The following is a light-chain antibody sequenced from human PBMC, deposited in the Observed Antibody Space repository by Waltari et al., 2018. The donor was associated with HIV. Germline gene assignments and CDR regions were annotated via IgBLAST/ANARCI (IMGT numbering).Light chain of an antibody. CDR3: AAWTDSLTAVV. V-gene: IGLV1-47*01. CDR1: SSNIGSYY. CDR2: RNN. Sequence: QSVLTQPPSASGTPGQRVTISCSGSSSNIGSYYVYWYQQLPGTAPKLLIYRNNQRPSGVPDRFSGSKFGTSASLAINGLRSEDEADYYCAAWTDSLTAVVFGGGTKLSVL. J-gene: IGLJ2*01.